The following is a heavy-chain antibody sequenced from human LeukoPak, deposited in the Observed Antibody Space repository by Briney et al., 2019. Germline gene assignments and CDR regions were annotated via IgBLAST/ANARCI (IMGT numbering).Heavy chain of an antibody. CDR1: GGSFSGYY. CDR2: INHSGST. CDR3: ATNTYYDILTGYLGNAFDI. J-gene: IGHJ3*02. D-gene: IGHD3-9*01. Sequence: SETLSFTCAVYGGSFSGYYWSWIRQPPGKGLEWIGEINHSGSTNYNPSLKSRVTISVDTSKNQFSLKLSSVTAADTAVYYCATNTYYDILTGYLGNAFDIWGQGTMVTVSS. V-gene: IGHV4-34*01.